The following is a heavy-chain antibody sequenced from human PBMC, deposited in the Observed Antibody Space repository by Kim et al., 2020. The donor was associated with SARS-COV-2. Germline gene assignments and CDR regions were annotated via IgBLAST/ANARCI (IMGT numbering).Heavy chain of an antibody. V-gene: IGHV3-7*01. D-gene: IGHD6-13*01. CDR3: ARVGSSSWYFDY. CDR2: K. Sequence: KYYVDSVNGRFTISRDNAKTSLYLQMNSLRAEDTAVYYCARVGSSSWYFDYWGQGTLVTVSS. J-gene: IGHJ4*02.